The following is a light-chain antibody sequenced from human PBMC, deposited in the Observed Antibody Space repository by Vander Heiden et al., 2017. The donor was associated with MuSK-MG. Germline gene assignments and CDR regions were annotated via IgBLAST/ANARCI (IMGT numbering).Light chain of an antibody. Sequence: SYELTQPPSVSVSPGQTARITCSGDALPKQFAYWYQQKPGQAPVLLIYKDSERPAEIPERFSGSSSGTTVTLTISGVQAEDEAYYYCQSADSSGPLFGSGTKVTVL. CDR2: KDS. CDR1: ALPKQF. J-gene: IGLJ1*01. CDR3: QSADSSGPL. V-gene: IGLV3-25*03.